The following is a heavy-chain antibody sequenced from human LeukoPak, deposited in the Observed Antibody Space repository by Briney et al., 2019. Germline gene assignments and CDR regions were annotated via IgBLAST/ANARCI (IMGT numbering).Heavy chain of an antibody. Sequence: ASVKVSCKASGYTFTGYYMHWVRQAPGQGLEWMGWIYPNSGGTNYAQKFQGRVTMTRDTSISTAYMELSRLRSDDTAVYYCARHLWVVTIGRPNWFDPWGQGTLVTVSS. D-gene: IGHD2-21*02. CDR2: IYPNSGGT. CDR3: ARHLWVVTIGRPNWFDP. CDR1: GYTFTGYY. V-gene: IGHV1-2*02. J-gene: IGHJ5*02.